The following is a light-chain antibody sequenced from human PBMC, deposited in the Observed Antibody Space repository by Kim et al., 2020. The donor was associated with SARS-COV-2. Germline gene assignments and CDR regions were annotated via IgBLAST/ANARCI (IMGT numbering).Light chain of an antibody. J-gene: IGLJ3*02. V-gene: IGLV2-14*03. Sequence: GQSITISCTGTSSDVGTYNYVSWYQQYPGKAPKLMIYDVSERPSGVSNRFSGFKSGNTASLTISGLQADDEADYYFSSYTTSTTFVFGGGTQLTVL. CDR3: SSYTTSTTFV. CDR1: SSDVGTYNY. CDR2: DVS.